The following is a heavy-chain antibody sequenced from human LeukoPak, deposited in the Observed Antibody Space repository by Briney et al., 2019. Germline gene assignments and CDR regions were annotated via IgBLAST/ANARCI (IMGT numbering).Heavy chain of an antibody. Sequence: ASVKVSCKASGYTFTSYYMHWVRQAPGQGLEWMGIINPSGGSTSYAQKFQGRVTMTRDTSTSTVYMELSSLRSEDTAVYYCARVVVPAAMLGWFDPWGQGTLVTVSS. CDR1: GYTFTSYY. J-gene: IGHJ5*02. CDR3: ARVVVPAAMLGWFDP. V-gene: IGHV1-46*01. CDR2: INPSGGST. D-gene: IGHD2-2*01.